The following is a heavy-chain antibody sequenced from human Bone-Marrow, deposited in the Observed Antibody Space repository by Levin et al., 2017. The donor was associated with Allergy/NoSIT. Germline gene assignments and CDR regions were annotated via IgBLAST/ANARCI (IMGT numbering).Heavy chain of an antibody. CDR1: GGSISSYY. V-gene: IGHV4-59*01. Sequence: SETLSLTCTVSGGSISSYYWSWIRQPPGKGLEWIGYIYYSGSTNYNPSLKSRVTISVDTSKNQFSLKLSSVTAADTAVYYCARGSMVRGVTYYYYYYMDVWGKGTTVTVSS. CDR3: ARGSMVRGVTYYYYYYMDV. CDR2: IYYSGST. D-gene: IGHD3-10*01. J-gene: IGHJ6*03.